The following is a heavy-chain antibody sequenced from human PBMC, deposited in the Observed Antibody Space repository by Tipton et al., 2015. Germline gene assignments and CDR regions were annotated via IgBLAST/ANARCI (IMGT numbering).Heavy chain of an antibody. D-gene: IGHD4-23*01. CDR2: ISSSSSAI. CDR1: GFTVSSDY. V-gene: IGHV3-48*02. CDR3: GRGRDYGDNRALDT. Sequence: SLRLSCAASGFTVSSDYMSWVRQAPGKGLEWVSYISSSSSAIYYADSVKGRFTISRDNAESSLYLQMNSLRDEDTAVYYCGRGRDYGDNRALDTWGQGTLVTVSS. J-gene: IGHJ4*02.